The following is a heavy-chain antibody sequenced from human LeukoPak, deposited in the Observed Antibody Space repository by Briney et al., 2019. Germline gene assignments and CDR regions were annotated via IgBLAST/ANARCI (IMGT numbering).Heavy chain of an antibody. V-gene: IGHV1-18*01. D-gene: IGHD3-22*01. CDR2: ISAYNGNT. Sequence: ASVKVSCKASSYTFTSYGISWVRQAPGQGLEWMGWISAYNGNTNYAQKLQGRVTMTTDTSTSTAYMELRSLRSDDTAVYYCARDFGPFSRYDSSGYSYWGQGTLVTVSS. CDR3: ARDFGPFSRYDSSGYSY. J-gene: IGHJ4*02. CDR1: SYTFTSYG.